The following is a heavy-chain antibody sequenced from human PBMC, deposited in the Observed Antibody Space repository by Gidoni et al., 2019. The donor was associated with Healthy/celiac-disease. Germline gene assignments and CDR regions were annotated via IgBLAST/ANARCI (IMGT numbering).Heavy chain of an antibody. CDR1: GYSLSSGYY. D-gene: IGHD4-17*01. Sequence: QVQLQESGPGLVKPSETLPLTCAVSGYSLSSGYYWGGIRQPPGKGLEWIGSIYHSGSTYYNPSLKSRVTISVDTSKNQFSLKLSSVTAADTAVYYCARLLRATVVTPMINYWGQGTLVTVSS. J-gene: IGHJ4*02. CDR2: IYHSGST. V-gene: IGHV4-38-2*01. CDR3: ARLLRATVVTPMINY.